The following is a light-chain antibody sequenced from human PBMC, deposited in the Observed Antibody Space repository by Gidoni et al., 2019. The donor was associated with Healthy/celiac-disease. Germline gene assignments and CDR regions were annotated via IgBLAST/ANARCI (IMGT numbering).Light chain of an antibody. J-gene: IGKJ4*01. CDR3: QQRSKWLT. CDR1: QSVSSY. Sequence: ESVLTQSPATLSLSPGERATLSCRASQSVSSYLAWYQQNPGQAHRLLIYDASNRATGITARFSGSGSGTDFTLTISSLEPEDFAVYYCQQRSKWLTFGGGTKVEIK. CDR2: DAS. V-gene: IGKV3-11*01.